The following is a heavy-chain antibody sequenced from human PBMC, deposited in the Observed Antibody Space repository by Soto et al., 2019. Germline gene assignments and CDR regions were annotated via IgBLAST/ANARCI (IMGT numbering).Heavy chain of an antibody. CDR2: MNPNSGNT. Sequence: ASVKVSCKASGYTFTSYDINWVRQATGQGLEWMGWMNPNSGNTGYAQKFQGRVTMTRNTSISTAYMELSSLRSEDTAVYYCARGQDYVTVTTPNLNWFDPWGQGTLVTVSS. V-gene: IGHV1-8*01. D-gene: IGHD4-17*01. CDR3: ARGQDYVTVTTPNLNWFDP. J-gene: IGHJ5*02. CDR1: GYTFTSYD.